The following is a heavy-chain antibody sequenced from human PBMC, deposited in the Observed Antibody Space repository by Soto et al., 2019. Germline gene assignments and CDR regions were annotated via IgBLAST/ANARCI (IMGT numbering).Heavy chain of an antibody. Sequence: QVHLVESGGGVVQPGKSLRLSCAASGFTFAGYGMHWVRQAPGKGLEWVAVIWNDGNKKYYADSVKGRFTISRDNSQNTLDLQMDSLRVEATAVYSCARVNGDGWGIFDSRGPGTLVTVSS. CDR3: ARVNGDGWGIFDS. CDR1: GFTFAGYG. V-gene: IGHV3-33*01. D-gene: IGHD6-19*01. CDR2: IWNDGNKK. J-gene: IGHJ4*01.